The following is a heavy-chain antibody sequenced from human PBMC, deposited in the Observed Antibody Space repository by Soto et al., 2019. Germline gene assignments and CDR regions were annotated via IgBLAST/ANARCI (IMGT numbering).Heavy chain of an antibody. CDR1: GGSISGSSYY. Sequence: SETLSLTCTVSGGSISGSSYYWGWIRQPPGKGLEWIGSIYYSGSTYYNPSLKSRVTISVDTSKNQFSLKLSSVTAADTAVYYCAKDVSARAPNWFDPWGQGTLVTVSS. J-gene: IGHJ5*02. D-gene: IGHD6-6*01. CDR2: IYYSGST. CDR3: AKDVSARAPNWFDP. V-gene: IGHV4-39*02.